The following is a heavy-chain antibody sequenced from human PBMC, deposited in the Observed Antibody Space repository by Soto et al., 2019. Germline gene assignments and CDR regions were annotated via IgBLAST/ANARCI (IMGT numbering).Heavy chain of an antibody. J-gene: IGHJ4*02. CDR1: GFTFNNHA. D-gene: IGHD6-19*01. CDR3: AKRNSSGWYYFDY. CDR2: ISKSGAGT. V-gene: IGHV3-23*01. Sequence: GGSLRLSCAASGFTFNNHAMRWVSQAPGKGLEWVSSISKSGAGTYYADSVKGRFTISRDNSKNTLYLQMTSLRAEDTALYYCAKRNSSGWYYFDYWGQGTLVTVSS.